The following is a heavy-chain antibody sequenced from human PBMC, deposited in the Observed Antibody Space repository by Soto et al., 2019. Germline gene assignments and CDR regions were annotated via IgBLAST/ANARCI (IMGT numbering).Heavy chain of an antibody. CDR2: INHSGST. Sequence: SETLSLTCGVYGGSFSGYYCSWIRQPPGKGLEWIGEINHSGSTNYNPSLKSRVTISVDTSKNQFSLKLSSVTAADTAVYYCARLVPAAMLGWGQGTLVTVSS. D-gene: IGHD2-2*01. J-gene: IGHJ4*02. V-gene: IGHV4-34*01. CDR1: GGSFSGYY. CDR3: ARLVPAAMLG.